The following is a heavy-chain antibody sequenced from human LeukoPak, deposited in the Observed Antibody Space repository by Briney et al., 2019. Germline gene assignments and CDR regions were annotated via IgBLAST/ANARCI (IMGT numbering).Heavy chain of an antibody. V-gene: IGHV3-30*04. CDR1: GFTFSSYA. CDR2: ISYDGSNK. CDR3: ARERHD. Sequence: PGGSLRLSCAASGFTFSSYAMHWVRQAPGKGLEWVAVISYDGSNKYYADSVKGRFTISRDNSKNTLYLQMNSPRAEDTAVYYCARERHDWGQGTLVTVSS. J-gene: IGHJ4*02.